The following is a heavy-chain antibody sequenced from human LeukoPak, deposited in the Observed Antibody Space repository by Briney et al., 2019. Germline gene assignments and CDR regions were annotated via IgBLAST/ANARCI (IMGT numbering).Heavy chain of an antibody. D-gene: IGHD3-10*01. CDR1: GFTFSSYA. V-gene: IGHV3-30-3*01. J-gene: IGHJ4*02. CDR3: ARAVRPEWYFDY. CDR2: ISYDGSNK. Sequence: GGSLRLSCAASGFTFSSYAMHWVRQAPGKGLEWVAVISYDGSNKYYADSVKGRFTISRDNSKNTLYLQMNSLRAEDTAVYYCARAVRPEWYFDYWGQGTLFTVFS.